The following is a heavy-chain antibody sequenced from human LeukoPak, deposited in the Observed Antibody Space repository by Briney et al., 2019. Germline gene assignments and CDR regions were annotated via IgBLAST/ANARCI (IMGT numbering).Heavy chain of an antibody. CDR1: GFTFSDYY. CDR3: ARDRGDYYYYGMDV. J-gene: IGHJ6*02. CDR2: ISSSGSTI. D-gene: IGHD3-10*01. Sequence: GGSLRLSCAASGFTFSDYYMSWIRQAPGKGLEWVSYISSSGSTIYYADSVKGRFTTSRDNAKNSLYLQMNSLRAEDTAVYYCARDRGDYYYYGMDVWGQGTTVTVSS. V-gene: IGHV3-11*01.